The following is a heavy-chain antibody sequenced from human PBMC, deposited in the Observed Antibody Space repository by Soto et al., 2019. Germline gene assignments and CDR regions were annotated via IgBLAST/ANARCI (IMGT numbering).Heavy chain of an antibody. CDR3: ARDFTVGLYDAFDI. J-gene: IGHJ3*02. CDR2: ISSSSSYI. CDR1: GFTFSSYS. D-gene: IGHD4-4*01. V-gene: IGHV3-21*01. Sequence: EVQLVESGGGLVKPGGSLRLSCAASGFTFSSYSMNWVRQAPVKGLEWVSSISSSSSYIYYADSVKGRFTISRDNAKNSLYLQMNSLRAEDTAVYYCARDFTVGLYDAFDIWGQGTMVTVSS.